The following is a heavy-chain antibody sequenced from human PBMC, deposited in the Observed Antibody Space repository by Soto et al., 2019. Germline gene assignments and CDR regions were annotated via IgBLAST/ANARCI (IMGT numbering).Heavy chain of an antibody. CDR3: AKNQGVELVPLATVDWFDP. CDR1: GFIFENFG. V-gene: IGHV3-23*01. D-gene: IGHD1-26*01. CDR2: ISGSGFKK. Sequence: GGFLRLSCAASGFIFENFGMSWVRQAPGKGLEWISSISGSGFKKYYADSVKGRFTISRDNSKSTVYLELNNLSAEDTAVYHCAKNQGVELVPLATVDWFDPWGQGSVVTVSS. J-gene: IGHJ5*02.